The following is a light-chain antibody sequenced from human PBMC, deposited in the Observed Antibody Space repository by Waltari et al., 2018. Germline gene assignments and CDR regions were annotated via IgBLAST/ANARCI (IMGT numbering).Light chain of an antibody. CDR3: AAWDDSLNGVV. CDR1: SPNPGSNS. CDR2: GYN. V-gene: IGLV1-44*01. J-gene: IGLJ2*01. Sequence: QSVLTQPPSASGTPGQSVAIPFSVCSPNPGSNSVTWYLHPPGKAPKLPLFGYNQRPSGVPDRFSGSKSGTSASLAISGLQSEDEAGYFCAAWDDSLNGVVFGGGTKLTVL.